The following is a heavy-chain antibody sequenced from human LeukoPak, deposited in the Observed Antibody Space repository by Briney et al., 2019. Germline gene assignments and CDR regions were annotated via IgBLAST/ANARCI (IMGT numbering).Heavy chain of an antibody. V-gene: IGHV4-59*01. CDR1: GGSISSYY. CDR3: ARGDYYDSSGYYRYFDY. Sequence: SETLSLTCTVSGGSISSYYWSWIRQPPGKGLEWIGYIYYSGSTNYNPSLKSRVTISVDTSKNQFSLKLSSVTAADTAVYYCARGDYYDSSGYYRYFDYWGQGTLVTVSS. D-gene: IGHD3-22*01. J-gene: IGHJ4*02. CDR2: IYYSGST.